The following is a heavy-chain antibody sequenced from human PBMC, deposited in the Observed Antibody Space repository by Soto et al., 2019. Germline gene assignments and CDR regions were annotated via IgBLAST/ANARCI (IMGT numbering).Heavy chain of an antibody. CDR3: ARRERYYGSPGWFDP. Sequence: SETLSLTCSASGGSISSFTYYWGWIRQPPGKGLEWIGTVYYNENTYYNPSLKRRVTITVDTAKNQFSLNLRSVTAADTAMYFCARRERYYGSPGWFDPWGPGTLVTVSS. CDR1: GGSISSFTYY. CDR2: VYYNENT. J-gene: IGHJ5*02. V-gene: IGHV4-39*01. D-gene: IGHD3-10*01.